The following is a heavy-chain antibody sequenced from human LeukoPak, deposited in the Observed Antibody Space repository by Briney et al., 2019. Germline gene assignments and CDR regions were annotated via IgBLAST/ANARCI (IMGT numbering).Heavy chain of an antibody. V-gene: IGHV1-69*04. CDR2: IIPILGIT. CDR1: GGTLSRYG. J-gene: IGHJ3*02. CDR3: ARVDDSSEAFDI. Sequence: SVKVSCKASGGTLSRYGISWVRQAPGQGLELMGRIIPILGITNYAQKFQGRVTITADKSTSTAYMELSSLRAEDTAVYYCARVDDSSEAFDIWGQGTMVTVSS. D-gene: IGHD3-22*01.